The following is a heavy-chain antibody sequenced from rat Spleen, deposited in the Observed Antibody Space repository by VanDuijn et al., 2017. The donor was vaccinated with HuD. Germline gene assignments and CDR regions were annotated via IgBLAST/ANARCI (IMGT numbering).Heavy chain of an antibody. CDR1: GFTFSDYN. CDR2: IGPSGDNT. J-gene: IGHJ2*01. V-gene: IGHV5-25*01. Sequence: EVQLVESGGGLVQPGRSMKLSCAASGFTFSDYNMAWVRQAPKKGLEWVATIGPSGDNTYYRNSVKGRFTISRDNAKSTLYLLMNSLRSEDTATYYCARHEDYGGYSRDYFGYWGQGVMVTVSS. CDR3: ARHEDYGGYSRDYFGY. D-gene: IGHD1-11*01.